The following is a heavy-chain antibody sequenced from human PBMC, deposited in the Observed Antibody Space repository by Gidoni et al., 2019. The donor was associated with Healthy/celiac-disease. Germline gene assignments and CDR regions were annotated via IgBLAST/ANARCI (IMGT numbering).Heavy chain of an antibody. CDR2: ISYDGSNK. Sequence: QVQLVESGGGVVQPGRSLRLSCAASGFTFSSYAMHWVRQAPGKGLEWVAVISYDGSNKYYADSVKGRFTISRDNSKNTLYLQMNSLRAEDTAVYYCTRGPLLWFGEQSDGIDYWGQGTLVTVSS. CDR3: TRGPLLWFGEQSDGIDY. D-gene: IGHD3-10*01. V-gene: IGHV3-30-3*01. J-gene: IGHJ4*02. CDR1: GFTFSSYA.